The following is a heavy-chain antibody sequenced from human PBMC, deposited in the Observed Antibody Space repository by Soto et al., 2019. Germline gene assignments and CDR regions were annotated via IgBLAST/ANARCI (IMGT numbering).Heavy chain of an antibody. CDR1: GYTFTGYY. D-gene: IGHD3-22*01. CDR2: INPNSGGT. CDR3: ATTRRYYYDTSGPDAFDI. V-gene: IGHV1-2*04. J-gene: IGHJ3*02. Sequence: ASVKVSCKASGYTFTGYYIHWVRQAPGQGLEWMGWINPNSGGTDYSQKFQGWVNMTRDTSISTAYMELSRLRSDDTAVYYCATTRRYYYDTSGPDAFDIWGQGTMVTVSS.